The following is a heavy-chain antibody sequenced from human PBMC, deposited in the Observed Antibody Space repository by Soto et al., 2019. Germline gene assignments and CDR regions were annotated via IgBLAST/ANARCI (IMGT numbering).Heavy chain of an antibody. D-gene: IGHD3-16*01. V-gene: IGHV3-74*03. Sequence: GGSLRLSGAASGFSLIPYWMHWVRQVPGRGLEWVARLSSDGFGAAYADSVKGRFFISRDIARNTLSLQMNSLRADDTAVYYCARDLGGPDYWGRGTSVTVSS. CDR1: GFSLIPYW. J-gene: IGHJ4*02. CDR2: LSSDGFGA. CDR3: ARDLGGPDY.